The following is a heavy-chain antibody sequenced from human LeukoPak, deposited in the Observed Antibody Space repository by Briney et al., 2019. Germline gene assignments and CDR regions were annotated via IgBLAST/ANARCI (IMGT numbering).Heavy chain of an antibody. CDR1: GFTFSNYG. D-gene: IGHD3-3*01. V-gene: IGHV3-30*18. CDR3: AKGGIFRFLGWLSDYGMDV. CDR2: ISYDGSNK. Sequence: PGGSLRLSCAVSGFTFSNYGMHWVRQAPGKGLEWVAVISYDGSNKYYADSVKGRFTISRDTSKNTLYLQMNSLRAEDTAVYYCAKGGIFRFLGWLSDYGMDVWGQGTTVTVSS. J-gene: IGHJ6*02.